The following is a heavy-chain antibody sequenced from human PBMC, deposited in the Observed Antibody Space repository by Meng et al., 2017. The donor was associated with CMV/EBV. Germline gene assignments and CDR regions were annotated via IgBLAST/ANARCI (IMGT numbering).Heavy chain of an antibody. D-gene: IGHD2-2*01. J-gene: IGHJ6*02. CDR2: IRYDGSNK. CDR1: GFTFSSYG. CDR3: ATRYCSSTSCHSYYYGMDV. V-gene: IGHV3-30*02. Sequence: GESLKISCAASGFTFSSYGMHWVRQAPGKGLEWVAFIRYDGSNKYYADSVKGRFTISRDDAKNSLYLQMNSLRAEDTAVYYCATRYCSSTSCHSYYYGMDVWGQGTTVTVSS.